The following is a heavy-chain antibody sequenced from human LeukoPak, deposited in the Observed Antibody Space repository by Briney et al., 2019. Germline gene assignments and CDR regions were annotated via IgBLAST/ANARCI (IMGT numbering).Heavy chain of an antibody. V-gene: IGHV3-23*01. CDR2: ISGSGGST. J-gene: IGHJ4*02. D-gene: IGHD6-19*01. CDR3: AKDEDSSGWYDLGGY. CDR1: GFTFSSYA. Sequence: GGSLRPSCAASGFTFSSYAMSWVRQAPGKGLEWVSAISGSGGSTYYADSVKGRFTISRDNSKNTLYLQMNSLRAEDTAVYYCAKDEDSSGWYDLGGYWGQGTLVTVSS.